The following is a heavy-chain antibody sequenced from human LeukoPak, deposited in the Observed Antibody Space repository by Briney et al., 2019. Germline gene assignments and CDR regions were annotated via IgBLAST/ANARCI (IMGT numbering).Heavy chain of an antibody. CDR1: GGSISSYY. CDR2: IYYSGST. D-gene: IGHD6-19*01. CDR3: ARDLEAVAGYFDY. J-gene: IGHJ4*02. V-gene: IGHV4-59*12. Sequence: SETLSLTCTVSGGSISSYYWSWIRQPPGKGLEWIGYIYYSGSTNYNPSLKSRVTISVDTSKNQFSLKLSSVTAADTAVYYCARDLEAVAGYFDYWGQGTLVTVSS.